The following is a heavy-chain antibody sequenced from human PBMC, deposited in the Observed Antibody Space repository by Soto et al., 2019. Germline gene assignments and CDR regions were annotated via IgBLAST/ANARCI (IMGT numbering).Heavy chain of an antibody. Sequence: SETLSLTCTVSGGSISSSSYYWGWIRQPPGKGLEWIGSIYYSGSTYYNPSLKSRVTISVDTSKNQFSLKLSSVTAADTAVYYCARQYDFWSGYRTYDYWGQGTLVTVSS. D-gene: IGHD3-3*01. CDR1: GGSISSSSYY. CDR3: ARQYDFWSGYRTYDY. J-gene: IGHJ4*02. CDR2: IYYSGST. V-gene: IGHV4-39*01.